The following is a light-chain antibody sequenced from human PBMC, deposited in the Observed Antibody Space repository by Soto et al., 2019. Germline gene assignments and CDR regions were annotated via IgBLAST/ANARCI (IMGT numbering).Light chain of an antibody. CDR3: QQSFSFPPT. CDR1: QTISDN. V-gene: IGKV1-39*01. J-gene: IGKJ4*01. Sequence: DIQRTQSPSSRSASVGDRVTITCRASQTISDNLNWYQHKPGTAPNLLIFAASSLQSGVPSRFSGSGSGTDFTLTISSLQPEDFVTYFCQQSFSFPPTFGGGTKVEIK. CDR2: AAS.